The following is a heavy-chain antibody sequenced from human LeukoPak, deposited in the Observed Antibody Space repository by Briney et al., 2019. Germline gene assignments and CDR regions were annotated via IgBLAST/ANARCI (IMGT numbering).Heavy chain of an antibody. Sequence: ASVKVSCKASGYTFTGYYMHWVRQAPGQGLEWMGRINPNRGGTNYAKKFQGRVTMTRDTSISTAYMELSRLRSDDTAVYYCARGYGSVTLDFDYWGQGTLVTVSS. CDR1: GYTFTGYY. CDR3: ARGYGSVTLDFDY. D-gene: IGHD3-10*01. CDR2: INPNRGGT. V-gene: IGHV1-2*06. J-gene: IGHJ4*02.